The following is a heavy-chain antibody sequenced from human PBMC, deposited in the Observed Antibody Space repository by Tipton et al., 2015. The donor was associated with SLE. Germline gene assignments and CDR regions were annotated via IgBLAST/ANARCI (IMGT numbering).Heavy chain of an antibody. CDR1: GGSISTRNW. CDR3: ARDPPSSKLSRGPFDL. J-gene: IGHJ3*01. Sequence: TLSLTCAVYGGSISTRNWWSWIRQPPGKGLEWIGESNHVGSTNYNPSLKSRVTLSVDTSKNQFSLRLTSVTAADTALYFCARDPPSSKLSRGPFDLWCQGTMVTVSS. V-gene: IGHV4-4*01. CDR2: SNHVGST. D-gene: IGHD2-15*01.